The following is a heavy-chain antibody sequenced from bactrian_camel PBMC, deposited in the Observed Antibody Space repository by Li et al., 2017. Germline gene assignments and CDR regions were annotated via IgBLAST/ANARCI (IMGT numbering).Heavy chain of an antibody. CDR3: AMRKFCAIGDWWLRTAYPSNI. CDR1: GVTYGTNC. CDR2: LYTPAGTT. J-gene: IGHJ4*01. V-gene: IGHV3S1*01. D-gene: IGHD3*01. Sequence: HVQLVESGGGSVQAGGSLRLTCVASGVTYGTNCLAWFRQAPGKAREGVAALYTPAGTTWYAEAVKGRFTISEDIAKNTLYLQMNNLKPEDTAMYYCAMRKFCAIGDWWLRTAYPSNIWGQGTQVTVS.